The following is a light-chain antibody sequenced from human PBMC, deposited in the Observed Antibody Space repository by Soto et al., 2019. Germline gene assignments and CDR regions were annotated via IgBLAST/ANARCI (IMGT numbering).Light chain of an antibody. J-gene: IGKJ4*01. CDR2: AES. V-gene: IGKV1-27*01. Sequence: DIQMTQSPSSLSASVGDRVTITCRASQGISNYLAWYQQIPGKVPKLMISAESPLQSGVQSRFSGSGSGTDFTLTISSLQTEDVATYYCQKYTNVPAFGGEYRQEIK. CDR1: QGISNY. CDR3: QKYTNVPA.